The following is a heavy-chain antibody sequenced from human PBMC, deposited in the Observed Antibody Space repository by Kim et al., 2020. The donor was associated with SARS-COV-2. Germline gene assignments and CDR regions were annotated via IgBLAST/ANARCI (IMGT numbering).Heavy chain of an antibody. D-gene: IGHD3-10*01. CDR2: INSDGSST. J-gene: IGHJ4*02. Sequence: GGSLRLSCAASGFTFSSYWMHWVRQAPGKGLVWVSRINSDGSSTSYADSVKGRFTISRDNAKNTLYLQMNSLRAEDTAVYYCAREWYYYCSGRGLHFDYWGQGTLVTVSS. V-gene: IGHV3-74*01. CDR1: GFTFSSYW. CDR3: AREWYYYCSGRGLHFDY.